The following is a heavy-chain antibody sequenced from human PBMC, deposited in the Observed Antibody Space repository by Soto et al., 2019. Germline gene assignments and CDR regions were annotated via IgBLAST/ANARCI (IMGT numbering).Heavy chain of an antibody. D-gene: IGHD3-10*01. J-gene: IGHJ4*02. CDR3: ARHITMDPVLVY. V-gene: IGHV3-53*01. CDR2: IYSGGST. Sequence: EVQLVESGGGLIQPGGSLRLSCAVSGFTVSSNYMSWVRQAPGKGLEWVSVIYSGGSTYYADSVKGRFTISRDNSKSTLYLQMNSLRAEDTAVYYCARHITMDPVLVYWGQGTLVTVSS. CDR1: GFTVSSNY.